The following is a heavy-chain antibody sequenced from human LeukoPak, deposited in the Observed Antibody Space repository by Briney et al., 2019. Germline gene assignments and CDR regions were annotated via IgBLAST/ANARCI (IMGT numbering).Heavy chain of an antibody. CDR1: GYTLTELS. J-gene: IGHJ4*02. CDR3: ATGGVDTAMVTGVY. D-gene: IGHD5-18*01. Sequence: ASVKVSCKVSGYTLTELSMHWVRQAPGKGLEWMGSFDPEDGETIYAQKFQGRVTMTEDTSTDTAYMELSSLRSEDTAVYYCATGGVDTAMVTGVYWGQGTLVTVSS. V-gene: IGHV1-24*01. CDR2: FDPEDGET.